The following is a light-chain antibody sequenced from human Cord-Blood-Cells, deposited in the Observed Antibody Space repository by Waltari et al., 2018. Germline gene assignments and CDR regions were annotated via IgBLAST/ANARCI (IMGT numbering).Light chain of an antibody. Sequence: TQMTQSPSSLSASAGDRVSITCRASQSSSSNLNGYHQKPGKAPKLLIYAASSLQSGVTSRFSGSGSRTYFTLTISSLQAEDFATYYYQQNYSTLTFGGGTKVEIE. CDR1: QSSSSN. J-gene: IGKJ4*01. CDR3: QQNYSTLT. CDR2: AAS. V-gene: IGKV1-39*01.